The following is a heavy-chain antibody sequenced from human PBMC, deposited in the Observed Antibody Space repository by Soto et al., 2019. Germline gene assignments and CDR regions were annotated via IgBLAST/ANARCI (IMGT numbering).Heavy chain of an antibody. Sequence: ASVKVSCKASGYTFTSYGISWVRRAPGQGLEWMGWTSAYNGNTNYAQKLQGRVTMTTDTSTSTAYMELRSLRSDDTAVYYCARCGYQLLSNWFDPWGQGTLVTVSS. J-gene: IGHJ5*02. V-gene: IGHV1-18*01. CDR2: TSAYNGNT. D-gene: IGHD2-2*01. CDR3: ARCGYQLLSNWFDP. CDR1: GYTFTSYG.